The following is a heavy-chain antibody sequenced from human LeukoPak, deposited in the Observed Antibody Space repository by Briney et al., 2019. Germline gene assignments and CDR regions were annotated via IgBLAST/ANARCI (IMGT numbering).Heavy chain of an antibody. D-gene: IGHD2-2*02. J-gene: IGHJ6*04. CDR1: GGSISSGGYY. V-gene: IGHV4-30-2*01. CDR3: ARDLAFDCSSTSCYTNPSV. CDR2: IYHSGST. Sequence: PSETLSLTCTVSGGSISSGGYYWSWIRQPPGKGLEWIGYIYHSGSTYYNPSLKSRVTISVDRSKNQFSLKLSSVTAADTAVYYCARDLAFDCSSTSCYTNPSVWGKGTTVTVSS.